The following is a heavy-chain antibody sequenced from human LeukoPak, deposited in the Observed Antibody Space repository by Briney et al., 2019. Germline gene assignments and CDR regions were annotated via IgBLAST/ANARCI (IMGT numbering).Heavy chain of an antibody. Sequence: PGRSLRLSCAASGFTFSSYAMHWVRQAPGKGLEWVAVISYDGSNKYYADSVKGRFTISRDNSKNTLYLQMNSLRAEDTAVYYCARGVAVAGTKDYWGQGTLVTVSS. J-gene: IGHJ4*02. CDR3: ARGVAVAGTKDY. D-gene: IGHD6-19*01. V-gene: IGHV3-30-3*01. CDR1: GFTFSSYA. CDR2: ISYDGSNK.